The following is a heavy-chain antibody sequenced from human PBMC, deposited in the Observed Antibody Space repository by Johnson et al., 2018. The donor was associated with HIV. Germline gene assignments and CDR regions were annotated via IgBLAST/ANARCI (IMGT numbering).Heavy chain of an antibody. CDR3: ARGRVRTRTIPYPFRCFDV. D-gene: IGHD2-2*01. J-gene: IGHJ3*01. Sequence: QVQLVESGGGLVQPGGSLRLSCAASGFTFSNYAMHWVRQAPGKGLGSVSFFLEMIRDVTNCAESVKGRFIISRDNSKNILCLQMNSLTTEDTAVYCCARGRVRTRTIPYPFRCFDVWGQGQWSPSLQ. CDR2: FLEMIRDVT. V-gene: IGHV3-30*14. CDR1: GFTFSNYA.